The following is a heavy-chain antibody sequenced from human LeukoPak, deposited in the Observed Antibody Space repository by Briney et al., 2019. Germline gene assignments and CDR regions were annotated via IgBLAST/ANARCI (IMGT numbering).Heavy chain of an antibody. D-gene: IGHD3-10*01. V-gene: IGHV3-30*18. CDR1: GLTFGNYG. CDR3: AKKAWFRLDY. CDR2: ISYDGSNK. Sequence: GGSLRLSCVASGLTFGNYGIHWVRQAPGKGLEWVAVISYDGSNKYYADSVKGRFTISRDNSKNTVYLQMNSLRAEDTAVYYCAKKAWFRLDYWGQGTLVTVSS. J-gene: IGHJ4*02.